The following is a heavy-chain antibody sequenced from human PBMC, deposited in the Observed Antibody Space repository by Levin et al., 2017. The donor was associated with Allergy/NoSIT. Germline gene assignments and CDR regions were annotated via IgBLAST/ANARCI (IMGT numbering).Heavy chain of an antibody. Sequence: SCAASGFTFTDYAIHWIRQAPGRGLEWVSGVSWNSGTIGYADSVKGRFTNSRDNAKNSLYLQMNSLRTEDTALYFCARHKDYGGNGYYYYGMDVWGQGTTVTVSS. V-gene: IGHV3-9*01. CDR3: ARHKDYGGNGYYYYGMDV. CDR1: GFTFTDYA. J-gene: IGHJ6*02. CDR2: VSWNSGTI. D-gene: IGHD4-23*01.